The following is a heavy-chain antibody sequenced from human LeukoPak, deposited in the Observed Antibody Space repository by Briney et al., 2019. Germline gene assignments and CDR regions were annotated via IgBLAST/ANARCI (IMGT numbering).Heavy chain of an antibody. V-gene: IGHV4-34*01. CDR3: AIDLHYYGSSGSPVATDY. CDR2: INHSGST. J-gene: IGHJ4*02. CDR1: GGSFSGYY. D-gene: IGHD3-22*01. Sequence: SETLSLTCAVYGGSFSGYYWSWIRQPPGKGLEWIGEINHSGSTNYNPSLKSRVTISVDTSKNQFSLKLSSVTAADTAVYWCAIDLHYYGSSGSPVATDYWGQGTLVTVSS.